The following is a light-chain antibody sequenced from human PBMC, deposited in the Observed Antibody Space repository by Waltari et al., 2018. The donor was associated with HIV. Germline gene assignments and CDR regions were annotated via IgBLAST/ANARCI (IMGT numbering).Light chain of an antibody. Sequence: QSVLTQPPSASGTPGQRVTISCSGRYSNIGGNAVSWYQQLPGTAPKLLIHSNNQRPSGVPDRFSGSKSGTSASLAISGLQSADEADYYCAAWDDSLDGYMFGGGTKLTVL. CDR3: AAWDDSLDGYM. CDR1: YSNIGGNA. CDR2: SNN. J-gene: IGLJ3*02. V-gene: IGLV1-44*01.